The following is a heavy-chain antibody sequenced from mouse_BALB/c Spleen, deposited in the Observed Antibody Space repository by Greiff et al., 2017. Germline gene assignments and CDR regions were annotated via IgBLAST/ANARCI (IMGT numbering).Heavy chain of an antibody. D-gene: IGHD1-1*01. CDR3: ARSPHYGSFDY. Sequence: EVQLQQSGAELVKPGASVKLSCTASGFNIKDTYMHWVKQRPEQGLEWIGRIDPANGNTKYDPKFQGKATITADTSSNTAYLQLSSLTSEDTAVYYCARSPHYGSFDYWGQGTTLTGSS. CDR1: GFNIKDTY. CDR2: IDPANGNT. J-gene: IGHJ2*01. V-gene: IGHV14-3*02.